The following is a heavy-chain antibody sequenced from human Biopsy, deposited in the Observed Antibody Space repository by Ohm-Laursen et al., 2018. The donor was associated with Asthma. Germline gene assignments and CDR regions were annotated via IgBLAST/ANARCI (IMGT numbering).Heavy chain of an antibody. D-gene: IGHD3-10*01. Sequence: ASVKVSRKTSGYTFNSAGITWVRQAPGQGLEWMGWISVYNGNTKVAQELQDRVTMITDTSTSTAYMELRSLRSDDTAVYFCARAVDYSHYYGIDVWGQGTTVTVS. CDR1: GYTFNSAG. V-gene: IGHV1-18*01. J-gene: IGHJ6*02. CDR2: ISVYNGNT. CDR3: ARAVDYSHYYGIDV.